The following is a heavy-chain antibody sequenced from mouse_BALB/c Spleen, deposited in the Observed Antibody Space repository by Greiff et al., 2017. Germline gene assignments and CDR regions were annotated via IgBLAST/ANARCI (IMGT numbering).Heavy chain of an antibody. CDR3: AREYDGSRSGFAY. D-gene: IGHD1-1*01. CDR2: IRNKANGYTT. Sequence: EVQLVESGGGLVQPGGSLRLSCAPSGFTFTDYSMSWVRQPPGKALEWLGFIRNKANGYTTEYSASVKGRFTISRDNSQSILYLQMNTLRAEDSATYYSAREYDGSRSGFAYWGQGTRVTGSA. V-gene: IGHV7-3*02. CDR1: GFTFTDYS. J-gene: IGHJ3*01.